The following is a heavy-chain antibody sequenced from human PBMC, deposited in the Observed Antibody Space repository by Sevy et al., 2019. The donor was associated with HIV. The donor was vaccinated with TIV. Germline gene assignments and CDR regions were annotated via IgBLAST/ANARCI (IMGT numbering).Heavy chain of an antibody. J-gene: IGHJ6*02. V-gene: IGHV3-30*03. CDR2: ISDRGHIT. CDR1: GFTFSDYD. CDR3: VAEPPSGVPGNYHYGLDL. Sequence: GGSLRLSCEASGFTFSDYDMHWVRQAPGKGLEWLSFISDRGHITFYGDSVRGRSTISRDNAKNTLYLQVNSLKTEDAAVYYWVAEPPSGVPGNYHYGLDLWARGPRSPSP. D-gene: IGHD1-1*01.